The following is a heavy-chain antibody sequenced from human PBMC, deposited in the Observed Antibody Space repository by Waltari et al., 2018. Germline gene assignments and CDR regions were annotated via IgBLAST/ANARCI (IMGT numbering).Heavy chain of an antibody. CDR3: ARKIAIAVAVV. CDR2: IYHSGST. Sequence: QVQLQESGPGLVKPSETLSLTCAVSGYSISSGYYWGWIRQPPGKGLEWIGSIYHSGSTYYNPSLKSRVTISVDTSKNQFSLKLSSVTAADTAVYYCARKIAIAVAVVWGQGTLVTVSS. D-gene: IGHD6-19*01. V-gene: IGHV4-38-2*01. J-gene: IGHJ4*02. CDR1: GYSISSGYY.